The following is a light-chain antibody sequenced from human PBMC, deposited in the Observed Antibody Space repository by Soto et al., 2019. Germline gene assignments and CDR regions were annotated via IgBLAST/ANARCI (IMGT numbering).Light chain of an antibody. CDR3: SSYTSSSPLV. V-gene: IGLV2-14*01. CDR1: SSDVGGYNY. J-gene: IGLJ2*01. Sequence: QSVLTQPASVSGSPGQSITISCTGTSSDVGGYNYVSWYQQHPGKALKLMIYDVSNRPSGVSNRFSGSKSGNTASLTISGLQAEDEADYYCSSYTSSSPLVFGGGTKVTVL. CDR2: DVS.